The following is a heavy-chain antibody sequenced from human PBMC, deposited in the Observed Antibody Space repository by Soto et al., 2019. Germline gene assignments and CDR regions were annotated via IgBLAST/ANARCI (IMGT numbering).Heavy chain of an antibody. CDR2: IVSSGAM. CDR1: GAAVRSSRFY. Sequence: PAETLSLTCRVSGAAVRSSRFYWGWIRQTPGKGLEWIGSIVSSGAMHPNPSLRSRIDISLDSSQNKLSLELFSVTAADTSVYYCARQATVTGSNNVSPFGPWGQGTXATVSS. V-gene: IGHV4-39*01. J-gene: IGHJ4*02. CDR3: ARQATVTGSNNVSPFGP. D-gene: IGHD3-3*01.